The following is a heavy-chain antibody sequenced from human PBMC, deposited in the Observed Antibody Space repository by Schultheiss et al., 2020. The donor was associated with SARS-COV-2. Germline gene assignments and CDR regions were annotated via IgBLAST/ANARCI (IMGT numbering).Heavy chain of an antibody. V-gene: IGHV3-23*01. CDR2: ISGSGGST. CDR3: AKLKGMTTVTTYLYWYFDL. Sequence: GESLKISCAASGFTFSSYAMSWVRQAPGKGLEWVSAISGSGGSTYYADSVKGRFTISRDNSKNTLYLQMNSLRAEDTAVYYCAKLKGMTTVTTYLYWYFDLWGRGTLVTVSS. CDR1: GFTFSSYA. D-gene: IGHD4-17*01. J-gene: IGHJ2*01.